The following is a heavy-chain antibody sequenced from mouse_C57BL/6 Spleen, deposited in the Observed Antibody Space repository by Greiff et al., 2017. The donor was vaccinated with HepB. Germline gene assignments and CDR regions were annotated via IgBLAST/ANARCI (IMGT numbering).Heavy chain of an antibody. D-gene: IGHD2-1*01. J-gene: IGHJ2*01. CDR3: ARSLYYGNYLYFDY. CDR1: GYSFTDYN. V-gene: IGHV1-39*01. CDR2: INPNYGTT. Sequence: VQLQQSGPELVKPGASVKISCKASGYSFTDYNMNWVKQSNGKSLEWIGVINPNYGTTSYNQKFKGKATLTVDQSSSTASMQLNSLTSEDSAVYYCARSLYYGNYLYFDYWGQGTTLTVSS.